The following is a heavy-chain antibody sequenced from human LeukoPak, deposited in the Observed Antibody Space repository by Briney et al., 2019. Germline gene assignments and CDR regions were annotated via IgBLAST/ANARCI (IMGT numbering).Heavy chain of an antibody. Sequence: PSETLSLTCTVSVGSVRSYYWSWILQPPRKGLEWIGYIYSSGSTNYNPSLKTGVTISVDTSKNQFSLKLTSVTAADTAVYYCARNYVGYAFDIWGQGTMVTVSS. V-gene: IGHV4-59*02. D-gene: IGHD1-7*01. J-gene: IGHJ3*02. CDR3: ARNYVGYAFDI. CDR2: IYSSGST. CDR1: VGSVRSYY.